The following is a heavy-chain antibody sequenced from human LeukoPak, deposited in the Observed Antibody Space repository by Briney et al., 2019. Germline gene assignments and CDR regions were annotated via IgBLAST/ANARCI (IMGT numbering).Heavy chain of an antibody. V-gene: IGHV3-74*01. CDR2: INSDGSSS. D-gene: IGHD1-26*01. CDR1: GFNFSRYW. CDR3: ARVEWELLGRGFDP. Sequence: PGGSLRLSCEASGFNFSRYWMHWVRQDPGKGLVWVSRINSDGSSSTYVDSVKGRFTISRDNTKNSLYLQMNGLRAEDTAVYYCARVEWELLGRGFDPWGQGTLVTVSS. J-gene: IGHJ5*02.